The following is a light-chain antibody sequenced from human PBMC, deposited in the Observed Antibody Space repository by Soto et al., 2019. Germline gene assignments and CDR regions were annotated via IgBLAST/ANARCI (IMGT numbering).Light chain of an antibody. V-gene: IGKV1-5*01. CDR2: DAS. CDR1: QSISNW. CDR3: QRYNGYSRT. Sequence: DIQMTQSAATLSASLGDRVTITCRASQSISNWLAWYQQKPGKAPKLLIYDASSLESGVPSRFSGSLYGTEFNLTISSLQTDDFATYYCQRYNGYSRTFGQGTKVDIK. J-gene: IGKJ1*01.